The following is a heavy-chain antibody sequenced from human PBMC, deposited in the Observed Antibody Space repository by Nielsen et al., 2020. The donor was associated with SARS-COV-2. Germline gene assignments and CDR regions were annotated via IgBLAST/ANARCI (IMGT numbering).Heavy chain of an antibody. CDR1: GFTFSNSA. CDR2: ISGSGDRT. Sequence: GGSLRLSYTASGFTFSNSAMSWVRQTSGKGLEWVSSISGSGDRTDYADSVKGRVIISRDNSKNTLHLQMNSLRAEGTALYFCAKDFHGSVADFFGNWGQGTLVTVSS. D-gene: IGHD2-2*03. V-gene: IGHV3-23*01. J-gene: IGHJ4*02. CDR3: AKDFHGSVADFFGN.